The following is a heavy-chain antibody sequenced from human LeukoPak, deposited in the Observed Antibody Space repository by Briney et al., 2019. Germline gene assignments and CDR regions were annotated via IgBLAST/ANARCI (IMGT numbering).Heavy chain of an antibody. V-gene: IGHV4-39*07. CDR2: INHSGST. CDR3: ARGPARTYYYGSGSYKRLPTTSTEN. CDR1: GGSISSSSYY. D-gene: IGHD3-10*01. Sequence: SETLSLTCTVSGGSISSSSYYWGWIRQPPGKGLEWIGEINHSGSTNYNPSLKSRVTISVDTSKNQFSLKLSSVTAADTAVYYCARGPARTYYYGSGSYKRLPTTSTENWGQGTLVTVSS. J-gene: IGHJ4*02.